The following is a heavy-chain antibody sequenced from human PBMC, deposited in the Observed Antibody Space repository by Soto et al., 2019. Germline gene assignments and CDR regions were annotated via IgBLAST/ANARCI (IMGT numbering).Heavy chain of an antibody. V-gene: IGHV1-69*13. CDR1: GGTFSSYA. CDR3: ARRRVTNWHWFDP. CDR2: IIPIFGTA. Sequence: SVKVSCKASGGTFSSYAISWVRQAPGQGLEWMGGIIPIFGTANYAQKLQGRVTITADESTSTAYMELSSLRSEDTAVYYCARRRVTNWHWFDPWGQGTLVTVSS. D-gene: IGHD4-4*01. J-gene: IGHJ5*02.